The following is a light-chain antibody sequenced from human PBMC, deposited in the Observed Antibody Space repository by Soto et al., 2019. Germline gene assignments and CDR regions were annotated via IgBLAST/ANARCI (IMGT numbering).Light chain of an antibody. Sequence: QSVLTQPPSVSGAPGQRVTISCTGSSSNIGAGYDVHWYRHLPGTAPKLLIYGNSNRPSGVPDRFSGSKSCTSASLAISGLQAEDEADYYCQSYDRSLSGWVFGGGTKVTVL. CDR3: QSYDRSLSGWV. CDR1: SSNIGAGYD. J-gene: IGLJ3*02. CDR2: GNS. V-gene: IGLV1-40*01.